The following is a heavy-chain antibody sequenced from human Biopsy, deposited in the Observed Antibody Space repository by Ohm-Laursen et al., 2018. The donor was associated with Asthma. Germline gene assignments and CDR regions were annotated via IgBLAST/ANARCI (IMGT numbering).Heavy chain of an antibody. D-gene: IGHD1-26*01. J-gene: IGHJ4*02. CDR3: ARGGSYSSRRYYFDY. CDR2: IIPIFGIA. Sequence: SSVKVSCKASGGTFSSYAISWVRQAPGQGLEWMGGIIPIFGIANYAQKFQGRVTITADKSTSTAYMELSSLRSEDTAVYYCARGGSYSSRRYYFDYWGQGTLATVSS. V-gene: IGHV1-69*17. CDR1: GGTFSSYA.